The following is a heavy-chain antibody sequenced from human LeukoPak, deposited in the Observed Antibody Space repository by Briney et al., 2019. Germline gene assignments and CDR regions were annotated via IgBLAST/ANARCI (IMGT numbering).Heavy chain of an antibody. J-gene: IGHJ4*02. D-gene: IGHD3-22*01. Sequence: GESLKISCKGSGYSFTSYWIGWVRQMPGKGLEWMGIIYPGDSDTRYSPSFQGQVTISADKPISTAYLQWSSLKASDTAMYYCARQGGLYYYDSSGSKYYFDYWGQGTLVTVSS. V-gene: IGHV5-51*01. CDR2: IYPGDSDT. CDR3: ARQGGLYYYDSSGSKYYFDY. CDR1: GYSFTSYW.